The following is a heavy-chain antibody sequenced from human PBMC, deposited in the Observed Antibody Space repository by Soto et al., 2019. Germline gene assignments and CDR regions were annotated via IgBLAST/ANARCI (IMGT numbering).Heavy chain of an antibody. CDR3: ARGPNYDGYFDY. V-gene: IGHV3-48*02. J-gene: IGHJ4*02. CDR2: LSGSSSPI. D-gene: IGHD5-12*01. CDR1: GFTFSSYA. Sequence: PGGSLRLSCAASGFTFSSYAMHWVRQAPGKGLEWVSYLSGSSSPIHYADSVKGRFTISRDNAKNSLFLQMNSLRDEDTAVYYCARGPNYDGYFDYWGQGTLVTVPQ.